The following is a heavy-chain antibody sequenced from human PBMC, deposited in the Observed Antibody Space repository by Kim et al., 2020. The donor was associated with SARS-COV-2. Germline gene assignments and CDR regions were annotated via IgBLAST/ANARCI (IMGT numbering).Heavy chain of an antibody. CDR1: SDSMTANY. CDR3: ARSEARASWHPFDY. CDR2: IFHSGTT. V-gene: IGHV4-59*01. D-gene: IGHD2-2*01. J-gene: IGHJ4*01. Sequence: SETLSLTCTVSSDSMTANYWSWIRQFPGKGLEWIGYIFHSGTTNYSPSLKSRVIISWDTSRNQFSLALTSVTAADTAVYYCARSEARASWHPFDYCDHG.